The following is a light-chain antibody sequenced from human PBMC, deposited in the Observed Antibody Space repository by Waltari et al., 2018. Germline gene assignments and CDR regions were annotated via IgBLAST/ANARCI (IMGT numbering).Light chain of an antibody. Sequence: IQLTQSPSSLSASLGDSVTITCRPSQGINTALAWYHQKPGKAPNLLIYDASNLESGVPARFSGSGSGTDFSLTISSLQPEDFATYYCQQFISYPRTFGGGTKVEIK. V-gene: IGKV1-13*02. J-gene: IGKJ4*01. CDR1: QGINTA. CDR2: DAS. CDR3: QQFISYPRT.